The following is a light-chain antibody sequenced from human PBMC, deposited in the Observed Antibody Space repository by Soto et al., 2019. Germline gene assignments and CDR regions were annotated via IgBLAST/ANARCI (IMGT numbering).Light chain of an antibody. V-gene: IGKV3-11*01. Sequence: EIVLTQSPATLSLSPGERATLSCRASQSVTIYLAWYQQKPGRAPRLVIHDASNRANGIPARFSGSGSGTDFTLTISSLEPEDFAVYYCQQRSNWPRYTFGQGTKLEIK. CDR2: DAS. CDR1: QSVTIY. J-gene: IGKJ2*01. CDR3: QQRSNWPRYT.